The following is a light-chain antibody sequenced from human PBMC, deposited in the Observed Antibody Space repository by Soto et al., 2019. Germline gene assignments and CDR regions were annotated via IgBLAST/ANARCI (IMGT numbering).Light chain of an antibody. CDR2: EVS. J-gene: IGLJ2*01. CDR1: SSDVGGYSY. Sequence: QSVLTQPASVSGYPGQSITISCTGTSSDVGGYSYVSWYQQHPGKTPKRMIYEVSNRPSGVSHRFSGSKSGNTASLTISGLQTEDEADYYCSSFSSITREVFGGGTKLTVL. V-gene: IGLV2-14*01. CDR3: SSFSSITREV.